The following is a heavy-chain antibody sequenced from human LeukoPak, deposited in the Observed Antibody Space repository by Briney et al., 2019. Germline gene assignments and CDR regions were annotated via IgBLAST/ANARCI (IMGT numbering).Heavy chain of an antibody. CDR1: GFTVSSNY. CDR3: ARDRFGNYDAFDI. CDR2: IYSGGST. J-gene: IGHJ3*02. Sequence: GGSLRLSCAASGFTVSSNYMSWVRQAPGKGLEWVSVIYSGGSTYYADSVKGRFTISRDNSKNTLYLKMNSLRAEDTAVYYCARDRFGNYDAFDIWGQGTMVTVSS. D-gene: IGHD1-7*01. V-gene: IGHV3-66*02.